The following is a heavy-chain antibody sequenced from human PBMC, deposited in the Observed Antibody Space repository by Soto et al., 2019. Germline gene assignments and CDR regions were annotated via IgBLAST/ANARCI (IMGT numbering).Heavy chain of an antibody. CDR1: GGSISSSSYY. J-gene: IGHJ3*02. V-gene: IGHV4-39*07. D-gene: IGHD3-3*01. CDR2: IYYSGST. Sequence: SETLSLTCTVSGGSISSSSYYWGWIRQPPGKGLEWIGSIYYSGSTYYNPSLKSRVTISVDTSKNQFSLKLSSVTAADAAVYYCARDRSNDFWSGYYLDAFDIWGQGTMVTVSS. CDR3: ARDRSNDFWSGYYLDAFDI.